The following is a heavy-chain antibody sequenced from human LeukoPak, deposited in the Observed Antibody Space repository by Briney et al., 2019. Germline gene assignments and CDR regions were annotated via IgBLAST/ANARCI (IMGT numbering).Heavy chain of an antibody. CDR2: ISSSGSTI. J-gene: IGHJ4*02. CDR1: GFTFSDYY. D-gene: IGHD3-22*01. Sequence: GGSLRLSCAASGFTFSDYYMSWIRQAPGKGLEWVSYISSSGSTIYYADSVKGRFTIPRDNAKNPLYLQMNSLRAEDTAVYYCARGYTYYYDSSGYSYWGQGTLVTVSS. V-gene: IGHV3-11*01. CDR3: ARGYTYYYDSSGYSY.